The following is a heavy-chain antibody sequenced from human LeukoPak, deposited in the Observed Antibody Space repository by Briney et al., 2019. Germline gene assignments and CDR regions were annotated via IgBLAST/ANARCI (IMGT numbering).Heavy chain of an antibody. CDR3: SRGSGWLSVY. V-gene: IGHV3-71*01. CDR1: GFTVRNNY. J-gene: IGHJ4*02. D-gene: IGHD6-19*01. CDR2: ISGGTT. Sequence: GGSLRLSCAASGFTVRNNYMSWVRQAPGKGLEWIGFISGGTTEYAASVKGRFTISRDDSTSIAYLQMNSLTTEDTAVYYCSRGSGWLSVYWGQGTLVTVSS.